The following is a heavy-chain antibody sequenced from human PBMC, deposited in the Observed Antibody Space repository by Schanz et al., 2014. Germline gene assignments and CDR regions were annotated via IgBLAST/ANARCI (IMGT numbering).Heavy chain of an antibody. V-gene: IGHV3-30-3*01. CDR3: ARDFDERRGYGSGYCLGDCMDV. D-gene: IGHD3-10*01. Sequence: QVQLVESGGGVVQPGRSLRLSCAAYGFTLSSYAMHWVRQAPGKGLEWVAVISYDGSNKYYADSVKGRFTISRDNSKNTLYLQMNTLRAEDTAVYYCARDFDERRGYGSGYCLGDCMDVWGQGTTVTVSS. J-gene: IGHJ6*02. CDR2: ISYDGSNK. CDR1: GFTLSSYA.